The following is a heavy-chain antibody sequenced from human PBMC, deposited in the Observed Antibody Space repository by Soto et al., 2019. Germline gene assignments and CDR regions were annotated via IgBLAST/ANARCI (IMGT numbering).Heavy chain of an antibody. CDR1: GGSISSYY. CDR2: IYYTGST. CDR3: ARGDYGDNFDS. J-gene: IGHJ4*02. V-gene: IGHV4-59*01. D-gene: IGHD4-17*01. Sequence: PSETLSLTCTVSGGSISSYYWSWIRQPPGKGLEWIGFIYYTGSTNYNPSLKSRVTISVDTSKNQFSLKLSSVTAADTAVYYCARGDYGDNFDSGGQGILVTVSS.